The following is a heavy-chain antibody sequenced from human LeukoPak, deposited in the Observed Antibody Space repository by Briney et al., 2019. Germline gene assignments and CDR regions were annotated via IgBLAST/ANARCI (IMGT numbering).Heavy chain of an antibody. D-gene: IGHD3-22*01. Sequence: PGGSLRLSCAASGFTFSSYWMSWVRQAPGKGLEWVANIKQDGSEKYYVDSVKGRFTISRDNAKNSLYLQMNSLRAEDTAVYYCARGPLAEYYDSSGYLPFDYWGQGTLVTVSS. V-gene: IGHV3-7*01. CDR1: GFTFSSYW. CDR3: ARGPLAEYYDSSGYLPFDY. CDR2: IKQDGSEK. J-gene: IGHJ4*02.